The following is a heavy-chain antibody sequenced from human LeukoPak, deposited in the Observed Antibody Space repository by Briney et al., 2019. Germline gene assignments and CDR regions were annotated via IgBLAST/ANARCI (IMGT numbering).Heavy chain of an antibody. D-gene: IGHD3/OR15-3a*01. V-gene: IGHV3-15*01. Sequence: GGSLRLSCAASGFTFSDAWMSWVRQAPGKGLEWVGRIKSKTDGGTRDFAAPVKGRFSISRDDSKATVYLQMSSLKTEDTAVYHCATGTGRSDFDYWAGEPWSPSPQ. CDR1: GFTFSDAW. CDR2: IKSKTDGGTR. J-gene: IGHJ4*02. CDR3: ATGTGRSDFDY.